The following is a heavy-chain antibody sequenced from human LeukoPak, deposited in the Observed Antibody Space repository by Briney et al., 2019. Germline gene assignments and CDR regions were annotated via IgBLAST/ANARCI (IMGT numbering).Heavy chain of an antibody. CDR2: IYYSGRT. D-gene: IGHD5-18*01. J-gene: IGHJ4*02. V-gene: IGHV4-59*12. CDR3: ARLRGYSYGLRLYYFDY. CDR1: GGSINNYF. Sequence: SETLSLTCSVSGGSINNYFWSWIRQPPGKGLEWIGYIYYSGRTNYSPSLKSRVTISVDTSKNQFSLKLSSVTAADTAVYYCARLRGYSYGLRLYYFDYWGQGTLVAVSS.